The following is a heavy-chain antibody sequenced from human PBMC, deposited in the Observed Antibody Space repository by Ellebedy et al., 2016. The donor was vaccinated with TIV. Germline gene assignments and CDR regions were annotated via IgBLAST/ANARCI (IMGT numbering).Heavy chain of an antibody. J-gene: IGHJ4*02. CDR1: GFTFGSYW. CDR3: ATGGSGYVNY. D-gene: IGHD3-3*01. CDR2: IKSDGIYT. Sequence: PGGSLRLSCAASGFTFGSYWMHWVRQAPGKGPVWVSRIKSDGIYTTYADSVKGRFTISRDNAKNTLQLQMNNLRAEDTAVYYCATGGSGYVNYWGQGTLVTVSS. V-gene: IGHV3-74*03.